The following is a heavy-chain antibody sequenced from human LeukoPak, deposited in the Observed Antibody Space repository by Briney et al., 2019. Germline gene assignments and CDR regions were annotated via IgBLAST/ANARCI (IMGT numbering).Heavy chain of an antibody. CDR3: ARDMLGPGDCSSTSRPERDYYYYYGMDV. Sequence: PGGSLRLSRAASGFTFSSYEMNWVRQAPGKGLEWVSYISSSGSTIYYADSVKGRFTISRDNAKNSLYLQMNSLRAEDTAVYYCARDMLGPGDCSSTSRPERDYYYYYGMDVWGKGTTVTVSS. J-gene: IGHJ6*04. V-gene: IGHV3-48*03. CDR1: GFTFSSYE. D-gene: IGHD2-2*01. CDR2: ISSSGSTI.